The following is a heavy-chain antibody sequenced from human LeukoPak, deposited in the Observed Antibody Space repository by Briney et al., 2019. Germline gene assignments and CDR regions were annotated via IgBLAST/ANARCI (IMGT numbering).Heavy chain of an antibody. J-gene: IGHJ4*02. V-gene: IGHV1-2*02. CDR2: MNPNSGGT. CDR3: ARDVAAAGTELDY. D-gene: IGHD6-13*01. Sequence: ASVKVSCKASGYTFTGNPFSGYHIHWVRPAPGQGLEWMGWMNPNSGGTNYAQKFQGRVTMTRDTSISTAYMELGRLRSDDTAVYYCARDVAAAGTELDYWGQGTLVTVSS. CDR1: GYTFTGNPFSGYH.